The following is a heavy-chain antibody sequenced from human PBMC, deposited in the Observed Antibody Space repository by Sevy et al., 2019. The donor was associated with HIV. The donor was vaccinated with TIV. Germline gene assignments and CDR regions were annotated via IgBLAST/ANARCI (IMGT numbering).Heavy chain of an antibody. V-gene: IGHV3-66*02. D-gene: IGHD6-19*01. J-gene: IGHJ4*02. CDR1: GFTVNDKY. Sequence: GGSLRLSCAISGFTVNDKYIIWVRQAPGKGLEWVSVIFSSGSTYYAYTAKGRFTISRDNSKNTVYPQMSSLRAEDTAVYYCVSLFLSYRSGWSYFDYWGQGTLVTVSS. CDR2: IFSSGST. CDR3: VSLFLSYRSGWSYFDY.